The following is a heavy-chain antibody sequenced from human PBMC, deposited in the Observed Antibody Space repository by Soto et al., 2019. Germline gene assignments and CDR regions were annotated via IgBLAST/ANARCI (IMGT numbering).Heavy chain of an antibody. V-gene: IGHV4-30-2*01. CDR2: IYHSGST. D-gene: IGHD3-10*01. J-gene: IGHJ5*02. CDR1: GGSISSGGDC. Sequence: SETLSLTCAVSGGSISSGGDCWSWIRQPPGKGPEWIGYIYHSGSTYYNPSLKSRVTISVDRSKNQFSLKLSSVTAADTAVYYCARVPGPWGQGTLVTVSS. CDR3: ARVPGP.